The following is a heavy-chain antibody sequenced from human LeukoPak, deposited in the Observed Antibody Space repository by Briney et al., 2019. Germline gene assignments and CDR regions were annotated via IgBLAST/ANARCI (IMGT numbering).Heavy chain of an antibody. CDR2: IKQDGGQK. CDR1: GFTFSNFW. J-gene: IGHJ4*02. V-gene: IGHV3-7*02. D-gene: IGHD6-13*01. Sequence: GGSLRLSCAASGFTFSNFWMTCVRQAPGKGLEWVANIKQDGGQKYYVDSVEGRFTISRDNAKNSLYLQMNSLRAEDTAVYYCTAATPDYWGQGTLVTVSS. CDR3: TAATPDY.